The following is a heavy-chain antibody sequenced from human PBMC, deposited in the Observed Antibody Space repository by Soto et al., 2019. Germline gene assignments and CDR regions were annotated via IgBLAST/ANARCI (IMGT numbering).Heavy chain of an antibody. Sequence: QVQLVESGGGVVQPGRSLRLSCAASGFNFTNYGMHWIRQAPGKGLEWVALIWHDGSVTYYADSVKGRFTVYRDNSKNTLFLQMNSLRAEDTAVYFCARGPDFWTAIYTDWGQGTLVTVSS. CDR2: IWHDGSVT. J-gene: IGHJ4*02. D-gene: IGHD3-3*01. CDR1: GFNFTNYG. V-gene: IGHV3-33*01. CDR3: ARGPDFWTAIYTD.